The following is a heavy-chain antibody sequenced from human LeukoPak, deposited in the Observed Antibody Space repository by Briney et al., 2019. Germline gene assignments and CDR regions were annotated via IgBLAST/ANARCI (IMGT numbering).Heavy chain of an antibody. Sequence: ASVKVSCKASGYTFTSYDITWVRQATGQGLEWMGWMSPDSGYTGYAQTFQGRVSLTRNTSVSTAFMELSSLRSEDTAVYYCEIYTGYDSFWGQGTLVTVSS. D-gene: IGHD5-12*01. CDR2: MSPDSGYT. CDR3: EIYTGYDSF. J-gene: IGHJ4*02. CDR1: GYTFTSYD. V-gene: IGHV1-8*01.